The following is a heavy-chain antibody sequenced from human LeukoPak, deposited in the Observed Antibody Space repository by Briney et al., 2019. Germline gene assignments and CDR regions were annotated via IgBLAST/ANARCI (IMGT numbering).Heavy chain of an antibody. CDR3: ARTFRSGDGYKVGYFDY. J-gene: IGHJ4*02. D-gene: IGHD5-24*01. CDR2: TDRSGGGT. V-gene: IGHV3-23*01. Sequence: GGSLRLSCAASGFTFSAYAISWVRLAPGKGLEWVSATDRSGGGTYYADSVKGRFTISRDNSKNTLFLQMNSLRAEDTAIYYCARTFRSGDGYKVGYFDYWGQGTLVTVSS. CDR1: GFTFSAYA.